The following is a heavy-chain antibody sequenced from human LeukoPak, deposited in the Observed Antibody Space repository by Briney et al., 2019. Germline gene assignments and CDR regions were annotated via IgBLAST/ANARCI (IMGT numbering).Heavy chain of an antibody. CDR2: INYSGNT. D-gene: IGHD6-19*01. V-gene: IGHV4-39*01. Sequence: PSETLSLTCTISGGSISSGSYYWGWIRQPPGKGLEWIGSINYSGNTYYKPSPKSRVTISVDTSKNQFSLKVTSVTAADTAVYYCAGRLIAVTGTGAWVFDSWGQGTLVTVSS. J-gene: IGHJ4*02. CDR1: GGSISSGSYY. CDR3: AGRLIAVTGTGAWVFDS.